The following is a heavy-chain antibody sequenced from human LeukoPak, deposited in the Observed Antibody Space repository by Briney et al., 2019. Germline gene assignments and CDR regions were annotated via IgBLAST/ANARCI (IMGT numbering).Heavy chain of an antibody. CDR3: AKKDGDD. CDR1: GASISAFH. CDR2: IYSSGST. J-gene: IGHJ4*02. V-gene: IGHV4-4*07. Sequence: SETLSLTCTVSGASISAFHWSGFRRPAGRGVEWIGLIYSSGSTLFNPSLKSLAAMSVDLTKHHLSLKLTSVTAADSATYCCAKKDGDDWGRGTLVTVSS.